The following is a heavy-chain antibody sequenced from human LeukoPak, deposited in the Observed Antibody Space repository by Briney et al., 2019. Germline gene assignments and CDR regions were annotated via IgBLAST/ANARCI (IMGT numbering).Heavy chain of an antibody. D-gene: IGHD3-22*01. CDR3: AKTMYYFDSSGYYYFQD. V-gene: IGHV3-23*01. Sequence: GGSLRLXCAASGFTFSSYAMSWVRPAPGKGLESVSGISGGGGSTYYADSVKGRFTISRDNSKNTLSLQMNGLRADDTAIYYCAKTMYYFDSSGYYYFQDWGQGTLVTVSS. CDR1: GFTFSSYA. CDR2: ISGGGGST. J-gene: IGHJ1*01.